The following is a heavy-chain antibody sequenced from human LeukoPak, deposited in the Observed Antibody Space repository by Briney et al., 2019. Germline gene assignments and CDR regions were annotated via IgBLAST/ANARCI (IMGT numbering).Heavy chain of an antibody. Sequence: GGSLRLSCAASGFTFSSYSMNWVRQAPGKGLEWVPSISSSSSYIYYADSVKGRFTISRDNAKNTLYLQMNSLRAEDTAVYYCARDDGDYFFDYWGQGTLVTVSS. CDR1: GFTFSSYS. CDR2: ISSSSSYI. V-gene: IGHV3-21*04. D-gene: IGHD4-17*01. CDR3: ARDDGDYFFDY. J-gene: IGHJ4*02.